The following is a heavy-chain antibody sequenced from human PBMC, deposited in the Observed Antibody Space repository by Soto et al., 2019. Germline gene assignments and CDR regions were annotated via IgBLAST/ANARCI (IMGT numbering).Heavy chain of an antibody. CDR3: AREDPTSFN. J-gene: IGHJ4*02. CDR2: ISAYNGNT. V-gene: IGHV1-18*01. Sequence: QVQLVQSGAEVKKPGASVKVSCKASGYTFTSYSISWVRQAPGQGLEWMGWISAYNGNTNYAQKLQGRVTMTTDTSTGTAYMAPRSLRSDDASVYYSAREDPTSFNWGQGTLVTVSS. CDR1: GYTFTSYS. D-gene: IGHD2-2*01.